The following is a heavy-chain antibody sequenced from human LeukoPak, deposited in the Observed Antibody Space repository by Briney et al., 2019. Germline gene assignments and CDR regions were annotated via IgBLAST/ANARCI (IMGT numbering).Heavy chain of an antibody. J-gene: IGHJ4*02. CDR3: AKWSITMVRGVTGYFDY. D-gene: IGHD3-10*01. Sequence: PGGSLRLSCAASGFTFSSYAMSWVRQAPGKGLEWVSAISGSGGSTYYADSVKGRFTISRDNSKNTLYLQMNSLRAEDTAVYHCAKWSITMVRGVTGYFDYWGQGTLVTVSS. V-gene: IGHV3-23*01. CDR2: ISGSGGST. CDR1: GFTFSSYA.